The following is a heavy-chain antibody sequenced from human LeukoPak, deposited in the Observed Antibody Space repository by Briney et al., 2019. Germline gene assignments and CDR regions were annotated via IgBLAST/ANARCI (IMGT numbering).Heavy chain of an antibody. CDR2: ISWNSGSI. CDR3: AKDIAAAATDAFDI. V-gene: IGHV3-9*01. J-gene: IGHJ3*02. CDR1: GFTFDDYA. D-gene: IGHD6-13*01. Sequence: GGSLRPSCAASGFTFDDYAMHWVRQAPGKGLEWVSGISWNSGSIGYADSVKGRFTISRDNAKNSLYLQMNSLRAEDTALYYCAKDIAAAATDAFDIWGQGTMVTVSS.